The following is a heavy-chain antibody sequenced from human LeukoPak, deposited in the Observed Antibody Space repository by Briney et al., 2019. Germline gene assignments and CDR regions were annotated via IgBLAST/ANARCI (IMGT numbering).Heavy chain of an antibody. D-gene: IGHD6-13*01. CDR3: ATGYSSTWYYFDY. CDR2: IYHSGST. J-gene: IGHJ4*02. V-gene: IGHV4-59*01. Sequence: SETLSLTCTVSGDSISSYYWSWIRQPPGKGLEWIGYIYHSGSTNYNPSLKGRVTISADTSKDQFSLKLASVTAADTAVYYCATGYSSTWYYFDYWGQGTLVTVSS. CDR1: GDSISSYY.